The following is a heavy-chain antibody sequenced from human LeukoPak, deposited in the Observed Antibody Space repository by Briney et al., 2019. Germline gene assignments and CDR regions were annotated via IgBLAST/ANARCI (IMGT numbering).Heavy chain of an antibody. D-gene: IGHD3-22*01. CDR2: ISWNSGSI. CDR1: GFTFDAYA. V-gene: IGHV3-9*01. CDR3: AKDGDSSGYYSPIFDY. J-gene: IGHJ4*02. Sequence: GGSLRLSCAASGFTFDAYAMHWVRQAPGKGLEWVSGISWNSGSIGYGDSVKGRFTISRDNAKNFLYLQMNSLTVEDTALYYCAKDGDSSGYYSPIFDYWGQGTLVTVSS.